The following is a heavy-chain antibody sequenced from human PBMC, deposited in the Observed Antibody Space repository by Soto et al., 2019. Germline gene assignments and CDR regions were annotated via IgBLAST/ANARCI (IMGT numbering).Heavy chain of an antibody. V-gene: IGHV3-21*01. CDR2: ISSSSSYI. J-gene: IGHJ4*02. CDR3: ARSVGDIVVVVAALSFDY. D-gene: IGHD2-15*01. Sequence: GGSLRLSCAASGFTFSSYSMNWVRQAPGKGLEWVSSISSSSSYIYYADSVKGRFTISRDNAKNSLYLQMNSLRAEDTAVYYCARSVGDIVVVVAALSFDYWGQGTLVTVSS. CDR1: GFTFSSYS.